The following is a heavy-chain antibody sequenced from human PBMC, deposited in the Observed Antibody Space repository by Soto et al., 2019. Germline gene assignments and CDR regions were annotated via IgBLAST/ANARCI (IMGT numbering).Heavy chain of an antibody. CDR1: GFTVSSTY. Sequence: PVGSLSLSCASYGFTVSSTYMSWVRQAPGKGLEWVSIIFSSGESFYADSVKGRFTISRDSSDNTVYLQMNSLKAEDTAVYYCARGGIGMVRTFDHWGQGALVTVFS. CDR3: ARGGIGMVRTFDH. J-gene: IGHJ4*02. CDR2: IFSSGES. V-gene: IGHV3-53*01. D-gene: IGHD3-10*01.